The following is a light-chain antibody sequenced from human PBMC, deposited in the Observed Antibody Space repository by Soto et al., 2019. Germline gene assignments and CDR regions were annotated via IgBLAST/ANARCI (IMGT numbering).Light chain of an antibody. CDR1: QSVRSSS. J-gene: IGKJ1*01. CDR2: DAS. CDR3: HQYGSSPRT. V-gene: IGKV3-20*01. Sequence: EIVLTQSPCTLSFSPGESATLSCRASQSVRSSSLAWYQQKPGQAPRRLIFDASNRATAIPDRFSGSESGTEFTLTISRLEPEDFAVYYCHQYGSSPRTFGQGTKV.